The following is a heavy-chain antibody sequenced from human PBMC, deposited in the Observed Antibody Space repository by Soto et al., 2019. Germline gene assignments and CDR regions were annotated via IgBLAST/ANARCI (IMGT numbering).Heavy chain of an antibody. J-gene: IGHJ4*02. CDR3: TRLTYSSVACDY. CDR1: GFTFSGSA. Sequence: PGGSLRLSCAASGFTFSGSAMHWVRQASGKGLEWVGRIRSKANSYATAYAASVKGRFTISRDDSKNTAYLQMNSLKTEDTAVYYCTRLTYSSVACDYWGQGTLVTVSS. V-gene: IGHV3-73*01. CDR2: IRSKANSYAT. D-gene: IGHD6-19*01.